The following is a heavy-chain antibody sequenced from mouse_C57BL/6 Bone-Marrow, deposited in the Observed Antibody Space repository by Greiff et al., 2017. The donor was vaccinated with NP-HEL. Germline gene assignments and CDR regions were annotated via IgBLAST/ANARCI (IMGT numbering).Heavy chain of an antibody. D-gene: IGHD2-10*01. V-gene: IGHV6-6*01. CDR1: GFTFSDAW. J-gene: IGHJ4*01. CDR3: TRPTPYYYAMDY. CDR2: IRNKANNHAT. Sequence: EVKVEESGGGLVQPGGSMKLSCAASGFTFSDAWMDWVRQSPEKGLEWVAEIRNKANNHATYYAESVKGRFTISRDDSKSSVYLQMNSLRAEDTGIYYCTRPTPYYYAMDYWGQGTSVTVSS.